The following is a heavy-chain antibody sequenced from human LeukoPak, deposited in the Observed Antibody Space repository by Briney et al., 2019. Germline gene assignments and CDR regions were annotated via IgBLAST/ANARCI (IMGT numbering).Heavy chain of an antibody. Sequence: GASVKVSCKASGYTFTSYAMHWVRQAPGQRLEWMGWINAGNGNTKYSQKFQGRVTITRDTSASTAYMELSSLRSEDTAVYYCARDSGSCYDCRYSDLWGRGTLVTVSS. D-gene: IGHD2-15*01. J-gene: IGHJ2*01. CDR1: GYTFTSYA. CDR3: ARDSGSCYDCRYSDL. V-gene: IGHV1-3*01. CDR2: INAGNGNT.